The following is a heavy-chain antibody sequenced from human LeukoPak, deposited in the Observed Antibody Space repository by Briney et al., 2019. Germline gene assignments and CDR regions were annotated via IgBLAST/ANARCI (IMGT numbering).Heavy chain of an antibody. CDR3: GRDDSMAIDY. CDR2: IYHSGST. J-gene: IGHJ4*02. CDR1: GYSISSGYN. D-gene: IGHD2/OR15-2a*01. Sequence: SETLSLTCTVSGYSISSGYNWVWVRQPPGRGLEWIGSIYHSGSTYYNPSLKSRVTISVDTSKNQFSLKLISVTAADTAVYYCGRDDSMAIDYWGQGTLVTASS. V-gene: IGHV4-38-2*02.